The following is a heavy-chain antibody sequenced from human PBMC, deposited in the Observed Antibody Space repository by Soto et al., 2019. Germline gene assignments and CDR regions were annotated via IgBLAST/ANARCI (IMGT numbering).Heavy chain of an antibody. J-gene: IGHJ6*02. V-gene: IGHV1-69*13. CDR1: GGTFSSYA. CDR2: IIPIFGTA. D-gene: IGHD2-2*02. Sequence: GASVKVSCKXSGGTFSSYAISWVRQAPGQGLEWMGGIIPIFGTANYAQKFQGRVTITADESTSTAYMELSSLRSEDTAVYYCARDRRGYCSSTSCYRGYYYYGMDVWGQGTTVTVSS. CDR3: ARDRRGYCSSTSCYRGYYYYGMDV.